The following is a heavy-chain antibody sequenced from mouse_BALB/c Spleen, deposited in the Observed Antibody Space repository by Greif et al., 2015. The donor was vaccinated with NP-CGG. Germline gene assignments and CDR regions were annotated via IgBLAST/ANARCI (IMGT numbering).Heavy chain of an antibody. V-gene: IGHV1S81*02. J-gene: IGHJ1*01. CDR3: TMDYRYDGYFDV. D-gene: IGHD2-14*01. CDR1: GYTFTSYY. CDR2: INPSNGGT. Sequence: VQLQQSGAELVKPGASVKLSCKASGYTFTSYYMYWVKQGPGQGLEWIGEINPSNGGTNFNEKFKSKATLTVDKSSSTAYMQLSSLTSEDSAVYYCTMDYRYDGYFDVWGAGTTVTVSS.